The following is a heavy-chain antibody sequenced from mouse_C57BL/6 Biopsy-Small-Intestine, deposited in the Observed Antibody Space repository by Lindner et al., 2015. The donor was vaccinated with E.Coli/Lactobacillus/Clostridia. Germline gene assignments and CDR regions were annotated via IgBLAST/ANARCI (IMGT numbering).Heavy chain of an antibody. J-gene: IGHJ2*01. CDR3: ARSSYDYFDY. CDR1: GYTFTNYW. CDR2: IYPGGGYT. V-gene: IGHV1-63*01. Sequence: QLQESGAELVRPGTSVKMSCKASGYTFTNYWISWAKQRPGHGLEWIGDIYPGGGYTNYNEKFKGKATLTADKSSSTAYMQFSSLTSEDSAIYYCARSSYDYFDYWGQGTTLTVSS. D-gene: IGHD1-1*01.